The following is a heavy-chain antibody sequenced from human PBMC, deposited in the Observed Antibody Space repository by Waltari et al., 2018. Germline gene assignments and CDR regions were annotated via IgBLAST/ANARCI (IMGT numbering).Heavy chain of an antibody. CDR3: ARDDLYAGNSFDL. D-gene: IGHD6-13*01. CDR2: SGSRGATI. CDR1: GFSFKIYE. J-gene: IGHJ3*01. Sequence: EVQLVESGGGLVQPGGSLRLSCAASGFSFKIYEMNWVRQAPGTGREWVAYSGSRGATIYYADSVKGRFTISRDNARNSLYLQMNSLRGEDTALYFCARDDLYAGNSFDLWGQGTMVTVSS. V-gene: IGHV3-48*03.